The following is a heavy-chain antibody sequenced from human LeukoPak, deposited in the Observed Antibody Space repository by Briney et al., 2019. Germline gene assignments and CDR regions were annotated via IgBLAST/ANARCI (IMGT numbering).Heavy chain of an antibody. Sequence: SETLSLTCAVSGGSISSGGYSWSWIRQPPGKGLEWIGYIYHSGSTYYNPSLKSRVTISVDRSKNQFSLKLSSVTAADTAVYYCARHYPYYYLTYYYDSSIWGQGTLVTVSS. CDR3: ARHYPYYYLTYYYDSSI. D-gene: IGHD3-22*01. V-gene: IGHV4-30-2*01. CDR1: GGSISSGGYS. CDR2: IYHSGST. J-gene: IGHJ4*02.